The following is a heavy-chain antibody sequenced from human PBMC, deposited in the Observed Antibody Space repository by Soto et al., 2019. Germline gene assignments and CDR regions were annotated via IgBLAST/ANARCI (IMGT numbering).Heavy chain of an antibody. D-gene: IGHD5-12*01. V-gene: IGHV3-20*04. Sequence: GGSLRLSCAASGFTFDDYGMSWVRQAPGKGLEWVSGINWNGGSTTYADSVKGRFTISRDNAKNSLYLQMNSLRAEDTAVYYCARADSGYAHGYYYYGMDVWGQGTTVTVSS. CDR3: ARADSGYAHGYYYYGMDV. CDR1: GFTFDDYG. J-gene: IGHJ6*02. CDR2: INWNGGST.